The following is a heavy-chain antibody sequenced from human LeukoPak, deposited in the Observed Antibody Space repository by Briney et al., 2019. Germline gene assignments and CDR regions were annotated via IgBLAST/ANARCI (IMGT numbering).Heavy chain of an antibody. J-gene: IGHJ6*03. CDR1: GFTFDDYG. V-gene: IGHV3-20*04. CDR3: ARGGIAAAGTSYYYYYYMDV. D-gene: IGHD6-13*01. Sequence: GGSLRLSCAASGFTFDDYGVSWVRHAPGKGLEWVSGINWNGGSTGYADSVKGRFTISRDNAKNSLYLQMNSLRAEDTALYYCARGGIAAAGTSYYYYYYMDVWGKGTTVTVSS. CDR2: INWNGGST.